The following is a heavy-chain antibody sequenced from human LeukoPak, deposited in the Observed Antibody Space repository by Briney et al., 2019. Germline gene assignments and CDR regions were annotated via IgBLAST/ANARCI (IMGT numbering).Heavy chain of an antibody. CDR2: MNQGGGA. V-gene: IGHV4-34*01. CDR3: ARGSIVGWFDP. CDR1: GASLSGFF. Sequence: SETLSFTCAVDGASLSGFFWNWIRQSPGKGLEWIGEMNQGGGARFNPSLESRVIIAVDTSKNQFTLKVNSVTDADAAVYYCARGSIVGWFDPWGQGTLVTVSS. J-gene: IGHJ5*02. D-gene: IGHD1-26*01.